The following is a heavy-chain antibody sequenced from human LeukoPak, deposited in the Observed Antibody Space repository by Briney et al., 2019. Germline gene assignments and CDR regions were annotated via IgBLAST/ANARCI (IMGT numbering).Heavy chain of an antibody. CDR1: GFTFSSYS. CDR3: AKGPKQLVFVRGYYFDY. D-gene: IGHD6-6*01. V-gene: IGHV3-48*01. CDR2: ITSTSSTI. J-gene: IGHJ4*02. Sequence: GGSLRLSCVASGFTFSSYSMNWVRQAPGKGLEWVSYITSTSSTIFYADSVKGRFTISRDNSKNTLYLQMNSLRAEDTAVYYCAKGPKQLVFVRGYYFDYWGQGALVTVSS.